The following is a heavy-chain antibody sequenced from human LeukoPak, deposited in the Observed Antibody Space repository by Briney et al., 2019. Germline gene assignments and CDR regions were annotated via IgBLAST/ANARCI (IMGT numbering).Heavy chain of an antibody. CDR1: GFTFSSYS. V-gene: IGHV3-21*01. Sequence: GGSLRLSCAASGFTFSSYSMNWVRQAPGKGLEWVSSISSSSSYIYYADSVKGRFTISRDNAKNSLYLQMNSLRAEDTAVYYCARETRIVGATSFEPFFDCWGQGTLVTVSS. CDR2: ISSSSSYI. CDR3: ARETRIVGATSFEPFFDC. J-gene: IGHJ4*02. D-gene: IGHD1-26*01.